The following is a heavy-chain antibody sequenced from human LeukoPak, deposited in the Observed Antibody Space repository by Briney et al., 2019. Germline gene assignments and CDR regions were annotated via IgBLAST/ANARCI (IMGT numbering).Heavy chain of an antibody. CDR2: IYPGDSDT. Sequence: GESLQISCQGSGSSFTSYWIGWVRQVPGKGLEWMGIIYPGDSDTKYSPSFQGQVTISADTSISTAYMELSRLRSDDTAVYYCARGPDMLTGQSLGPVGYWGQGTLVTVSS. CDR1: GSSFTSYW. D-gene: IGHD3-9*01. CDR3: ARGPDMLTGQSLGPVGY. J-gene: IGHJ4*02. V-gene: IGHV5-51*01.